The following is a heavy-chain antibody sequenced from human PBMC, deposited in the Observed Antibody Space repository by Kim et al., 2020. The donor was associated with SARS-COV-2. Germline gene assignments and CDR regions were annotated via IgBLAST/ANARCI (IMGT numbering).Heavy chain of an antibody. J-gene: IGHJ4*02. CDR3: ARNVREYSSSSADY. D-gene: IGHD6-6*01. V-gene: IGHV3-30-3*01. Sequence: GGSLRLSCAASGFTFSSYAMHWVRQAPGKGLEWVAVISYDGSNKYYADSVKGRFTISRDNSKNTLYLQMNSLRAEDTAVYYCARNVREYSSSSADYWGQG. CDR1: GFTFSSYA. CDR2: ISYDGSNK.